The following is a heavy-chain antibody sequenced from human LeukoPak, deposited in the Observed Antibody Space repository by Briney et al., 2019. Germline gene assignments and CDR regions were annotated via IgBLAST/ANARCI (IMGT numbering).Heavy chain of an antibody. CDR3: AKNGGSLCYSHLDS. V-gene: IGHV3-23*01. D-gene: IGHD2-8*02. J-gene: IGHJ4*02. Sequence: VQPGGSLRLSCAASGFTFSSYAMSWVRQAPGKGLEWVSGTSGSGGSTYYAGSVKGRFTISRDNSKNTLYLQMNSLRVEDTAVYYCAKNGGSLCYSHLDSWGQGTLVTVSS. CDR2: TSGSGGST. CDR1: GFTFSSYA.